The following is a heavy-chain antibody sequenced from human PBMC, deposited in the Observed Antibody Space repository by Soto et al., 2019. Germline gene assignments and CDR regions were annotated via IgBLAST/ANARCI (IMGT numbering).Heavy chain of an antibody. V-gene: IGHV4-34*01. D-gene: IGHD6-19*01. Sequence: QVQLQQWGAGLLKPSETLSLTCAVYGGSFSGYYWSWIRQPPGKGLEWIGEINHSGSTNYNPSLKSRATKSVDTSKNQYSLKLSSVTAADTAVYYCARGLGGWYSYYYGMDVWGQGTTVTVSS. CDR3: ARGLGGWYSYYYGMDV. CDR1: GGSFSGYY. J-gene: IGHJ6*02. CDR2: INHSGST.